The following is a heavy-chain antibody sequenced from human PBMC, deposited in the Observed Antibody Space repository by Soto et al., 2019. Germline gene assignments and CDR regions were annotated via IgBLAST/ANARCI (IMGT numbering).Heavy chain of an antibody. CDR3: PRDRAIVATIGEDYYYYYGMDV. CDR1: GDSVSRNSGA. J-gene: IGHJ6*02. Sequence: SQTLSLTCAISGDSVSRNSGAWNWIRQSPSRGLEWLGRTYYRSKWYFDYAVSVKSRITFNPDTSKNQFSLQLNSVTPEDTAVYYCPRDRAIVATIGEDYYYYYGMDVWGQGTTGTGSS. CDR2: TYYRSKWYF. D-gene: IGHD5-12*01. V-gene: IGHV6-1*01.